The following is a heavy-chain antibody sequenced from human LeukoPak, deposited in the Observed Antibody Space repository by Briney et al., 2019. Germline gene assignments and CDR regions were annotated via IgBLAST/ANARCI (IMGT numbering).Heavy chain of an antibody. CDR3: ARHPHYCSSTSCSPGNWFDL. CDR2: IYPGDSDT. V-gene: IGHV5-51*01. CDR1: GSIFTSYW. Sequence: GASLQISCKGSGSIFTSYWIGWVRPLPGKGLEWMGIIYPGDSDTRYSPSFQGQVTISADKSISTAYLQWSSLKASDTAMYYCARHPHYCSSTSCSPGNWFDLWGQGTLVTVSS. D-gene: IGHD2-2*01. J-gene: IGHJ5*02.